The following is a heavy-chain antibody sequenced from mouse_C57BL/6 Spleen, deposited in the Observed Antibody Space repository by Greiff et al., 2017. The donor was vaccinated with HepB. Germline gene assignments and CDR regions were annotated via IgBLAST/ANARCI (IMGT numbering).Heavy chain of an antibody. CDR2: IDPSDSYT. CDR1: GYTFTSYW. J-gene: IGHJ2*01. V-gene: IGHV1-69*01. Sequence: VQLQQSGAELVMPGASVKLSCKASGYTFTSYWMHWVKQRPGQGLEWIGEIDPSDSYTNYNQKFKSKSTLTVDKSSSTAYMQLSSLTSEKSAVYYCAREGGYWGQGTTLTVSS. CDR3: AREGGY.